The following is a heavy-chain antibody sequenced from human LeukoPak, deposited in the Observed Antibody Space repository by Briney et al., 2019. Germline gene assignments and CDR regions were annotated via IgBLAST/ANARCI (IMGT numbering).Heavy chain of an antibody. J-gene: IGHJ4*02. CDR3: ARHAHYYDSSGYYSFDY. V-gene: IGHV4-59*08. Sequence: SETLSLTCTVSGGSISSYYWSWIRQPPGKGLEWIGYIYCSGSTNYNPSLKSRVTISVDTSKNQFSLKLNSVTAADTAVYYCARHAHYYDSSGYYSFDYWGQGTLVTVSS. CDR1: GGSISSYY. CDR2: IYCSGST. D-gene: IGHD3-22*01.